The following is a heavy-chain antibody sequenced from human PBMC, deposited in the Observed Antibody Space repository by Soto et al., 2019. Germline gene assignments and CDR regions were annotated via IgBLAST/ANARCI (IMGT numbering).Heavy chain of an antibody. CDR2: INHSGIT. CDR3: ARDLQYSRLFYGMDV. CDR1: GGSFSGYY. V-gene: IGHV4-34*01. J-gene: IGHJ6*02. Sequence: ETLSLTCAVYGGSFSGYYWNWIRQPPGKGLVWIGEINHSGITNYNPSLKSRVTISLDTSKSQFSLKLSSVTAADTAVYYCARDLQYSRLFYGMDVWGQGTTVTVSS. D-gene: IGHD6-13*01.